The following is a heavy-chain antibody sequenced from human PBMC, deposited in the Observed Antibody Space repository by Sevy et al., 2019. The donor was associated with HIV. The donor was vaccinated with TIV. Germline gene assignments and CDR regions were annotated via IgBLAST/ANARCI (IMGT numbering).Heavy chain of an antibody. V-gene: IGHV3-48*03. J-gene: IGHJ3*02. CDR1: GFTFSSFE. CDR2: ISSSGDTV. CDR3: AREGPGTAVVDLFDI. D-gene: IGHD6-19*01. Sequence: GGSLRLSCAGSGFTFSSFEMNWVRQAPGKGLEWISYISSSGDTVYYADSVQGRFTISRDNAKNSLYLQMDSLRVDDTAVYYCAREGPGTAVVDLFDIWGLGTMVTVSS.